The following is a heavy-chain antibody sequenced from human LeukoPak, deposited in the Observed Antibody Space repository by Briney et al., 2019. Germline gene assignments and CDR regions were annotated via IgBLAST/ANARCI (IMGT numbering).Heavy chain of an antibody. CDR3: ARADDYGSGNYYFDL. D-gene: IGHD3-10*01. CDR1: GYTFTSYG. CDR2: INPSGGST. V-gene: IGHV1-46*01. J-gene: IGHJ4*02. Sequence: ASVTVSCKASGYTFTSYGISWVRQAPGQGLAPLGLINPSGGSTSYAQKFQGRVTMTRDTSTSTVYMELSSLRSEDTAVYYCARADDYGSGNYYFDLWGQGTLVTVSS.